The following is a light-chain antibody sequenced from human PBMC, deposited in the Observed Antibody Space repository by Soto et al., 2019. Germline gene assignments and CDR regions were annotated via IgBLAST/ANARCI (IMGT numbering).Light chain of an antibody. V-gene: IGLV4-69*01. CDR1: SGHSSYA. Sequence: QSVLTQSPSASASLGASVKLTCTLSSGHSSYAIAWQQQQPEKGPRYLMKLNSDGSHSKGDGIPDRFSGSSSGAERYLTISSLQSEDEADYYCQTWGTGIHVFGGGTQLTVL. CDR2: LNSDGSH. J-gene: IGLJ7*01. CDR3: QTWGTGIHV.